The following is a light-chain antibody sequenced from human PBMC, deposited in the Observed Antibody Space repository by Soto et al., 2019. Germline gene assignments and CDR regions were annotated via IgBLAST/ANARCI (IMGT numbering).Light chain of an antibody. J-gene: IGLJ1*01. Sequence: SALTQPASVSGSPGQSITISCTGSSSDIGAYNYVSWFQQYPGKPPKLIISEVSNRPSGVSSRFSGSKSGTAASLPISGLQTEDEADYFCFSFTTDWTHVFGTGTKLTVL. CDR1: SSDIGAYNY. CDR3: FSFTTDWTHV. CDR2: EVS. V-gene: IGLV2-14*01.